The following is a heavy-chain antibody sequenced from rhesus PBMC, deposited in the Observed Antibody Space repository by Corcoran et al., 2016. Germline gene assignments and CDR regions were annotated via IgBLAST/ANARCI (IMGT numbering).Heavy chain of an antibody. CDR2: IYGSSGSP. Sequence: QVQLSESGPGLVKPSETLSLTCAVSGGSISSNYWSWIRQPPGKGLEWIGDIYGSSGSPNYNPSRTVRGTISTDTSKNQFSLKLSSVTAADTAVYYCARNYEDDYGYFPLDYWGQGVLVTVSS. J-gene: IGHJ4*01. CDR1: GGSISSNY. D-gene: IGHD3-9*01. CDR3: ARNYEDDYGYFPLDY. V-gene: IGHV4-147*01.